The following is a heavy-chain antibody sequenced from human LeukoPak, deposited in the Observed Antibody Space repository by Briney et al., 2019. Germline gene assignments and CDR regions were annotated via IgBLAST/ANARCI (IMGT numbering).Heavy chain of an antibody. CDR2: INHSGNT. D-gene: IGHD4-23*01. V-gene: IGHV4-34*01. CDR1: GGSFSGYY. CDR3: ARREPHGDYGGKIRYYYYMDV. J-gene: IGHJ6*03. Sequence: PSETLSLTCAVYGGSFSGYYWSWIRQPPGKGLKWIGEINHSGNTNSNPSLKSRVTMSVDTSKNQFSLKLSSLTAADTAMYYCARREPHGDYGGKIRYYYYMDVWGKGTTITISS.